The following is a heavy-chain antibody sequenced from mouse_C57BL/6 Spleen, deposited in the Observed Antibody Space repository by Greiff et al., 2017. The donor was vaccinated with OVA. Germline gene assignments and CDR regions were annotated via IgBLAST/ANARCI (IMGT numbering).Heavy chain of an antibody. V-gene: IGHV14-4*01. CDR3: TTRTARGAY. Sequence: VQLQQSGAELVRPGASVKLSCTASGFNIKDDYMHWVKQRPEQGLEWIGWIDPENGDTEYASKFQGKATITADTSSNTAYLQLSSLTSEDTAVYYCTTRTARGAYWGQGTLVTVSA. J-gene: IGHJ3*01. CDR1: GFNIKDDY. D-gene: IGHD3-3*01. CDR2: IDPENGDT.